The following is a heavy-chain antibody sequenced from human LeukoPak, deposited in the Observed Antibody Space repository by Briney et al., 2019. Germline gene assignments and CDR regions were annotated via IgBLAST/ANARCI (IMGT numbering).Heavy chain of an antibody. D-gene: IGHD3-10*01. CDR1: GGSFSSYY. V-gene: IGHV4-34*01. CDR2: INHSGST. CDR3: ARGPTGWFGDYYYYYYYGMDV. Sequence: SETLSLTCAVYGGSFSSYYWSWIRQPPGKGLEWIGEINHSGSTNYNPSLKSRVTISVDTSKNQFSLKLSSVTAADTAVYYCARGPTGWFGDYYYYYYYGMDVWGQGTTVTVSS. J-gene: IGHJ6*02.